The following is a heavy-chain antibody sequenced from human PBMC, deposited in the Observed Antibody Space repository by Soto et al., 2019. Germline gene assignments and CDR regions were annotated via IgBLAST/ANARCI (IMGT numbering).Heavy chain of an antibody. Sequence: LGESLKISCKGSGYSFTSYWIGWVRQVPGKGLEWMGIIYPGDSDTRYSPSFQGRVTISADKSISTAYLQWSSLKASDTAMYYCARTAAAGKYYYGVDVWGQGTTVTVSS. J-gene: IGHJ6*02. V-gene: IGHV5-51*01. D-gene: IGHD6-13*01. CDR2: IYPGDSDT. CDR1: GYSFTSYW. CDR3: ARTAAAGKYYYGVDV.